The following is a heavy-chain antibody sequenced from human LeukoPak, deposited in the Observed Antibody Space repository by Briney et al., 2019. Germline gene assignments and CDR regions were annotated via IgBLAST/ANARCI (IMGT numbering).Heavy chain of an antibody. CDR3: AKDIVVVPAAYFDY. CDR1: GFTFSSYA. J-gene: IGHJ4*02. V-gene: IGHV3-23*01. Sequence: AGGSLRLSCAASGFTFSSYAMSWVRQAPGKGLEWVSAISGSGGSTYYADSVKGRFTISRDNSKNTLYLQMNSLRAEDTAVYYCAKDIVVVPAAYFDYWGQGTLSPSPQ. CDR2: ISGSGGST. D-gene: IGHD2-2*01.